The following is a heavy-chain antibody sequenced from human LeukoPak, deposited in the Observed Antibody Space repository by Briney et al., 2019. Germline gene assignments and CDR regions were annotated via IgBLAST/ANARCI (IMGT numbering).Heavy chain of an antibody. V-gene: IGHV3-48*03. J-gene: IGHJ4*02. Sequence: GGSLRLSCAASGFTFSSYEMNWVRQAPGKGLEWVSYISSSGSTIYYADSVKGRFTISRDNAKNSLYVQMNSLRAEDTAVYYCARGSFGEFLYWGQGTLVTVSS. D-gene: IGHD3-10*01. CDR3: ARGSFGEFLY. CDR1: GFTFSSYE. CDR2: ISSSGSTI.